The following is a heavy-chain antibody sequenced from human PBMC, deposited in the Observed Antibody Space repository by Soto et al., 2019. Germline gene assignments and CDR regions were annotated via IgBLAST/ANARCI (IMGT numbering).Heavy chain of an antibody. CDR2: IYTSGST. CDR1: GGSISSYY. Sequence: SETLSLTCTVSGGSISSYYWSWIRQPAGKGLEWIGRIYTSGSTNYNPSLKSRVTMSVDTSKNQFALKLSSVTAADTAVYYCARDGVAGEGQQLKRYYYYGMDVWGQGTTVTVS. J-gene: IGHJ6*02. CDR3: ARDGVAGEGQQLKRYYYYGMDV. V-gene: IGHV4-4*07. D-gene: IGHD6-13*01.